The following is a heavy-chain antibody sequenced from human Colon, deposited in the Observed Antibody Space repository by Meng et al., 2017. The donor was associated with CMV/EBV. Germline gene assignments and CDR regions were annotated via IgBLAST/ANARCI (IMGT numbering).Heavy chain of an antibody. Sequence: ASVKVSCKASGYTFIDYFIHWVRQAPGQGLEWMGWINPKRGGTNYAQKFQGRVTMTRDTSLNTVYMELSSLTSQDTGMYYCMRTRATSDWGQGTLVTVSS. V-gene: IGHV1-2*02. D-gene: IGHD2-2*01. CDR2: INPKRGGT. J-gene: IGHJ4*02. CDR3: MRTRATSD. CDR1: GYTFIDYF.